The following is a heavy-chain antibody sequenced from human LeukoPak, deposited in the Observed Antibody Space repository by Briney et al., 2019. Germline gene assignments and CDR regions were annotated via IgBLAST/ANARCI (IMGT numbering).Heavy chain of an antibody. J-gene: IGHJ6*02. CDR1: GFIFGDYY. CDR3: ARDLGPWGMNPGVVIGGLDV. CDR2: ISTSGKYK. D-gene: IGHD3-3*01. V-gene: IGHV3-11*06. Sequence: GGSLRLSCAASGFIFGDYYMTWIRQGPGKGLEWVSYISTSGKYKYYADSVEGRFTISRDNSKNTLHLQMSSLRLEDTAVYYCARDLGPWGMNPGVVIGGLDVWGQGTTVTVSS.